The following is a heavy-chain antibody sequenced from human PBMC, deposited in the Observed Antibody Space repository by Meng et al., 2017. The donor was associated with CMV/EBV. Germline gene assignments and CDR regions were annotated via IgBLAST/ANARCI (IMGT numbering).Heavy chain of an antibody. CDR1: GFTVSRNY. J-gene: IGHJ4*02. D-gene: IGHD3-3*02. CDR3: LLVFGRGVIDY. V-gene: IGHV3-66*01. Sequence: VRLGEPGEGSGQPGGSLRLSCAAFGFTVSRNYMSWVRQAPGKGLEWVSVIYSGGSTYYADSVKGRFTISRDNSKNTLYLQMNSLRAEDTAVYYCLLVFGRGVIDYWGQGTLVTVSS. CDR2: IYSGGST.